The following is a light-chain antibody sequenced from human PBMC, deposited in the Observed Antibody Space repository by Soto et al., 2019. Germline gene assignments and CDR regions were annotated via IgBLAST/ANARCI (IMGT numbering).Light chain of an antibody. CDR1: QSVSSY. V-gene: IGKV3-11*01. Sequence: EIVLTQSPATLSLSPGERATLSCRASQSVSSYLAWYQQKPGQAPRLLIYDASNRATDIPARFSGSGSGTDFTLTISSLEPDDFATYYCQQYKSYWTFGQGTKVDIK. CDR3: QQYKSYWT. CDR2: DAS. J-gene: IGKJ1*01.